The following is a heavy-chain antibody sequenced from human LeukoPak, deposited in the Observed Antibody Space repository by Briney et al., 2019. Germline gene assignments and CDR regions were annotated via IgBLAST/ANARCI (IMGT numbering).Heavy chain of an antibody. D-gene: IGHD3-22*01. CDR3: ARGPITTRSHFDY. CDR2: IIPIFATA. CDR1: GGTFSSYA. V-gene: IGHV1-69*13. Sequence: ASVKVSCKASGGTFSSYAISWVRQAPGQGLEWMGGIIPIFATANYAQKFQGRVTITADESTSTAYMELSSLRSEDAAVYYCARGPITTRSHFDYWGQGTLVTVSS. J-gene: IGHJ4*02.